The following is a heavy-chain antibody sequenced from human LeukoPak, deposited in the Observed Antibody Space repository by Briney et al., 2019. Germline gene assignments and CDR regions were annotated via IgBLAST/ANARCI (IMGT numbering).Heavy chain of an antibody. J-gene: IGHJ4*02. V-gene: IGHV3-48*04. CDR2: ISSSGSTI. CDR1: GFTFSRNS. CDR3: ARDPYYGSGISFDY. D-gene: IGHD3-10*01. Sequence: GGSLRLSCAASGFTFSRNSMNWVRQAPGKGLEWVSYISSSGSTIYYADSVKGRFTISRDNAKNSLYLQMNSLRAEDTAVYYCARDPYYGSGISFDYWGQGTLVTVSS.